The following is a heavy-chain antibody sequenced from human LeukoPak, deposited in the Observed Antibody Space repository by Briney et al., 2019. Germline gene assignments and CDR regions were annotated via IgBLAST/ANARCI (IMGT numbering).Heavy chain of an antibody. D-gene: IGHD4-17*01. CDR2: INHSGST. CDR3: ARAPNYYGAGY. J-gene: IGHJ4*02. CDR1: GGSISSSSYY. V-gene: IGHV4-39*07. Sequence: SETLSLTCTVSGGSISSSSYYWGWIRQPPGKGLEWIGEINHSGSTNYNPSLKSRVTISVDTSKNQFSLKLSSVTAADTAVYYCARAPNYYGAGYWGQGTLVTVSS.